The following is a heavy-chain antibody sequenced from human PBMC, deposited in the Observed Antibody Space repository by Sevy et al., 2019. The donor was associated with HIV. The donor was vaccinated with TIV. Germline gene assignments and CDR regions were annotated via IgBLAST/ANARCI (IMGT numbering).Heavy chain of an antibody. CDR3: ARGITMMDDAFDI. D-gene: IGHD3-22*01. CDR1: GFIVSSNY. CDR2: IYSGGST. V-gene: IGHV3-53*01. Sequence: GGSLRLSCAASGFIVSSNYMSWVRQAPGKGLEWVSVIYSGGSTYYADSVKGRFTISRDSSKITLYLQMNSLRAEDTAVYYCARGITMMDDAFDIWGQGTMVTVSS. J-gene: IGHJ3*02.